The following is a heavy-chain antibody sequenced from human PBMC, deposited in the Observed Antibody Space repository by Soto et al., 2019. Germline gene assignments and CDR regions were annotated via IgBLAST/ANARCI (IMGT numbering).Heavy chain of an antibody. Sequence: QVQLVQSGAEVKKPGSSVKVSCKASGGTFSSYTISWVRQAPGQGLEWMGRIIPILGIANYAQKFQGRVTITADKSTSTAYMELSSLRSEDTAVYYCARRDGYSYGLSDFPDYWGQGTLVTVSS. CDR1: GGTFSSYT. CDR2: IIPILGIA. CDR3: ARRDGYSYGLSDFPDY. D-gene: IGHD5-18*01. V-gene: IGHV1-69*02. J-gene: IGHJ4*02.